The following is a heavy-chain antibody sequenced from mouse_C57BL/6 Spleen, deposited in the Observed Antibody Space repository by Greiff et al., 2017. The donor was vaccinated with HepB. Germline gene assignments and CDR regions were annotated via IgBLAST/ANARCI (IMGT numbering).Heavy chain of an antibody. CDR1: GFSFNTYA. J-gene: IGHJ4*01. D-gene: IGHD2-3*01. CDR2: IRSKSNNYAT. V-gene: IGHV10-1*01. CDR3: VRQDGGAMDY. Sequence: EVKLMESGGGLVQPKGSLKLSCAASGFSFNTYAMNWVRQAPGKGLEWVARIRSKSNNYATYYADSVKDRFTISRDDSESMLYLQMNNLKTEDTAMYYCVRQDGGAMDYWGQGTSVTVSS.